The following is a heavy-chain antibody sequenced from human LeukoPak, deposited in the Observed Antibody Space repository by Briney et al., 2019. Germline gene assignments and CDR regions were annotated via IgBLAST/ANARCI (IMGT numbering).Heavy chain of an antibody. V-gene: IGHV7-4-1*02. CDR2: INTNTGNP. CDR3: ARVRVVRGVIIGNWFDP. CDR1: GYTFTSYA. D-gene: IGHD3-10*01. J-gene: IGHJ5*02. Sequence: GASVKVSCKASGYTFTSYAMNWVRQAPGQGLEWMGWINTNTGNPTYAQGFTGRFVFSLDTSVSTAYLQISSLRAEDTAVYYCARVRVVRGVIIGNWFDPWGQGTLVTVSS.